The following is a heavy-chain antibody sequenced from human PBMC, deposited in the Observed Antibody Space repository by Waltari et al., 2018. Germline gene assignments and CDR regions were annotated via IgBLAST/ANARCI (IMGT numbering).Heavy chain of an antibody. V-gene: IGHV2-5*01. J-gene: IGHJ4*02. CDR3: ALLTGNLDY. CDR2: IYWNDDQ. Sequence: QITLKESGPTLVKPTQTLTLTCTFSGFSLSTSGVGVGWIRQPPGKALEWLALIYWNDDQRYSPSLKGRLTITKDTSKNQVVLTMTNMDPVDTATYYCALLTGNLDYWGQGTLVTVSS. CDR1: GFSLSTSGVG. D-gene: IGHD7-27*01.